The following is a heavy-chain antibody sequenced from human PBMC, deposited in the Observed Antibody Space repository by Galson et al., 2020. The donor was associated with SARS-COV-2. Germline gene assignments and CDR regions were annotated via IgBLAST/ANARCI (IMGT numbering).Heavy chain of an antibody. CDR2: IHHSGST. J-gene: IGHJ6*03. Sequence: SQTLSLTCTVSGGSISSGSYYWGWIRQPPGKGLEWIGSIHHSGSTYYNPSLKSRVTTSIDTSKNQLSLKLSSVTAADTAVYYCARHGGFGDLYSPRYYDYYYYMDVWGKGTTVTISS. CDR1: GGSISSGSYY. V-gene: IGHV4-39*01. D-gene: IGHD3-10*01. CDR3: ARHGGFGDLYSPRYYDYYYYMDV.